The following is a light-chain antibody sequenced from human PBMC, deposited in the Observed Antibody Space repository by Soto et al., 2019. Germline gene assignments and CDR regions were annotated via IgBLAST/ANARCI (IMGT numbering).Light chain of an antibody. J-gene: IGLJ2*01. Sequence: QSALTQPRSVSGSPGQSVTISCTGTSSDVGDYNYVSWYQQHPGKAPKLMIYDVGKRPSGVPDRFSGSKSGNTASLTISGLQAEDEADYYCCSYAGSYTLLFGGGTQLTVL. V-gene: IGLV2-11*01. CDR1: SSDVGDYNY. CDR2: DVG. CDR3: CSYAGSYTLL.